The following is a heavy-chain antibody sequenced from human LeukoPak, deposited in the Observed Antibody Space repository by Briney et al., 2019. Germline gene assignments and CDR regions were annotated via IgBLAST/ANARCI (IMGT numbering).Heavy chain of an antibody. V-gene: IGHV3-30*02. D-gene: IGHD1-7*01. J-gene: IGHJ5*02. CDR3: AKGVTGTAPTNWFDP. Sequence: GGSLRLSCAASGFTFSSYWMHWVRQAPGKGLEWVAFIRYDGSSEYYADSVKGRFTISRDNSKNTLYLQINSLRPEDAAVYYCAKGVTGTAPTNWFDPWGQGTLVTVSS. CDR2: IRYDGSSE. CDR1: GFTFSSYW.